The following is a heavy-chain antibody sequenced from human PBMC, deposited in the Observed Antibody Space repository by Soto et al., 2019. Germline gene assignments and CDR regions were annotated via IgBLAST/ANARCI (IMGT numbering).Heavy chain of an antibody. CDR2: ISVFHGAT. D-gene: IGHD3-16*01. CDR1: GSTSSSYG. Sequence: GASVKVSCKALGSTSSSYGINWVRQAPGQGLEWMGWISVFHGATKYAQTFQGRVAITKDPGTSTAHMELRNLRSVDAAVYFCATKDDHKADQPYYYGLDVLGQGTTVTVSS. J-gene: IGHJ6*02. CDR3: ATKDDHKADQPYYYGLDV. V-gene: IGHV1-18*01.